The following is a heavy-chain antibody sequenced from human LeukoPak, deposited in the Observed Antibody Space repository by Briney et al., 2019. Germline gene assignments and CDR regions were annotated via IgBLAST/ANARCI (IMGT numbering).Heavy chain of an antibody. CDR3: ARDISQVVVTLYFQH. V-gene: IGHV3-30-3*01. J-gene: IGHJ1*01. CDR1: GFTFSSYA. Sequence: GGSLRLSCAASGFTFSSYAMHWVRQAPGKGLEWVAVISYDGSNKYYADSVKGRFTISRDNSKNTLYLQMNSLRAEDTAVYYCARDISQVVVTLYFQHWGQGTLVTVSS. D-gene: IGHD2-21*02. CDR2: ISYDGSNK.